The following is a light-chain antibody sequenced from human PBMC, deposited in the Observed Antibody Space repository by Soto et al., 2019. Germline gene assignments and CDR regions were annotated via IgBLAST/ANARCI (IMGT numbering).Light chain of an antibody. J-gene: IGKJ1*01. CDR3: QQSYSSPPT. CDR1: QSISNH. V-gene: IGKV1-39*01. CDR2: AAS. Sequence: DIQMTQSPFSLSASVEDRVIITCRASQSISNHLNWYQQKPGKAPKLLIFAASSLQSGVPSRFSGSRSGPDFTLTISSLQPEDFATYYCQQSYSSPPTFGQGTKVDIK.